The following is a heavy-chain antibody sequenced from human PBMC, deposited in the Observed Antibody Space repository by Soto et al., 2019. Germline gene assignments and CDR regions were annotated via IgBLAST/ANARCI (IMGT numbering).Heavy chain of an antibody. Sequence: ASLKVSCKASGYTFTSYDINWVRQATGQGLEWMGWMNPNSGNTGYAQKFQGRVTMTRNTSISTAYMELSSLRSEDTAVYYCARGAVVTNDAFDIWGQGTMVTVSS. V-gene: IGHV1-8*01. CDR1: GYTFTSYD. CDR3: ARGAVVTNDAFDI. D-gene: IGHD2-15*01. CDR2: MNPNSGNT. J-gene: IGHJ3*02.